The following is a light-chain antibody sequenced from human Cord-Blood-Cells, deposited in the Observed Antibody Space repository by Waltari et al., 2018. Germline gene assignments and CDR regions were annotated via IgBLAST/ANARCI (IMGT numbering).Light chain of an antibody. V-gene: IGLV2-23*03. Sequence: QSALTQPASVSGSPGQSITISCTGTSSDVGSYNLVSWYQQHPGKAPKRMIYEGSKRPSGVSNRFSGSKSGNTAFLTISGRQAEDEADYYCCSYAGSSTFVVFGGGTKLTVL. CDR3: CSYAGSSTFVV. CDR2: EGS. J-gene: IGLJ2*01. CDR1: SSDVGSYNL.